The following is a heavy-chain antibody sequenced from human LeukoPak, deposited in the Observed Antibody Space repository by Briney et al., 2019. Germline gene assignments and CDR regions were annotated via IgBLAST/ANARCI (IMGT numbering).Heavy chain of an antibody. CDR2: ISSSSSTI. J-gene: IGHJ4*02. Sequence: GGSLRLSCAASGFTFSSHSMNWVRQAPEKGLEWVSYISSSSSTIYYADSVKGRFTISRDNARNSLYLQMNSLRAEDTAVYYCARGAYYYEDWGQGTLVTVSS. CDR3: ARGAYYYED. D-gene: IGHD3-22*01. CDR1: GFTFSSHS. V-gene: IGHV3-48*01.